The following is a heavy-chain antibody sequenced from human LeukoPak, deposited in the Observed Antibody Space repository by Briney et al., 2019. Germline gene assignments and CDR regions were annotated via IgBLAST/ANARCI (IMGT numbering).Heavy chain of an antibody. CDR2: IYYSGST. Sequence: SETLSLTCTVSGGPISSSSYYWGWIRQPPGKGLEWIGSIYYSGSTYHNPSLKSRVTISVDTSKNQFSLKLSSVTAADTAVYYCAFEGATKSWFDYWGQGTLVTVSS. V-gene: IGHV4-39*01. CDR1: GGPISSSSYY. CDR3: AFEGATKSWFDY. J-gene: IGHJ4*02. D-gene: IGHD5-12*01.